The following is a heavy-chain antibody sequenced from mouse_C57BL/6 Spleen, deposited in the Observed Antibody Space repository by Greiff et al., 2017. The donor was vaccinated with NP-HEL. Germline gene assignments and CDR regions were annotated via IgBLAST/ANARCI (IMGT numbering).Heavy chain of an antibody. D-gene: IGHD1-1*01. CDR2: IYPGSGST. J-gene: IGHJ2*01. V-gene: IGHV1-55*01. CDR3: ARLLITTVVATDY. Sequence: VQLQQSGAELVKPGASVKMSCKASGYTFTSYWITWVKQRPGQGLEWIGDIYPGSGSTNYNEKFKSKATLTVDTSSSTAYMQLSSLTSEDSAVYYCARLLITTVVATDYWGQGTTLTVSS. CDR1: GYTFTSYW.